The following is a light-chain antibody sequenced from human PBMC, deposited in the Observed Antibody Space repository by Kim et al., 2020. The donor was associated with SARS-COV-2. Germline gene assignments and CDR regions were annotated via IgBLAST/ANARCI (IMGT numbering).Light chain of an antibody. J-gene: IGKJ4*02. CDR2: GAS. Sequence: VSQEEGVTLFCRASERINNNLAWDHQQPGQAPRLVIYGASTRATGIPARFSGSGSGTEFTLTISSLQPEDSAVYYCQQYYLWPRTFGVGTKVDIK. CDR1: ERINNN. V-gene: IGKV3-15*01. CDR3: QQYYLWPRT.